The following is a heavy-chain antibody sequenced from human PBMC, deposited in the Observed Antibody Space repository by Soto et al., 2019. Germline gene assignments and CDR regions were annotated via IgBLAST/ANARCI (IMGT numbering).Heavy chain of an antibody. V-gene: IGHV4-39*01. CDR2: IYYSGST. CDR1: GGSITRSSYY. D-gene: IGHD3-22*01. J-gene: IGHJ4*02. Sequence: SETRCLTCAVSGGSITRSSYYGGWIRQPPGKGLEWIGNIYYSGSTYYNPSLKSRVTISVDTSKNQFSLKLSSVTAADTAVYYCMLGSGWKDFDYWGQGTLVTVS. CDR3: MLGSGWKDFDY.